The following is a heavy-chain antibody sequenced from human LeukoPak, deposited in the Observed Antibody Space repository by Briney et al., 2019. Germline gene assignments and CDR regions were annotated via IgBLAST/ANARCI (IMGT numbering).Heavy chain of an antibody. CDR2: IFHSGAT. Sequence: SETLSLTCAVSGGSISSSNWWNWVRQPPGKGLEWIGEIFHSGATNYNPSLESRVTISVDTSKNQFSLKLSSVTAADTAVYHCARGGSGSPLAYWGQGTLVTVSS. J-gene: IGHJ4*02. D-gene: IGHD1-26*01. CDR1: GGSISSSNW. CDR3: ARGGSGSPLAY. V-gene: IGHV4-4*02.